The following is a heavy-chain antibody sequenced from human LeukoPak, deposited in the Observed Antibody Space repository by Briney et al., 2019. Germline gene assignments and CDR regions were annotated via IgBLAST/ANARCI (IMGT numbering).Heavy chain of an antibody. Sequence: KPGGSLRLSCAASGFTFSNAWMSWVRQAPGKGLEWVGRIKSKTDGGTTDYAAPVKGRFTISRDDSKNTLYLQMNSLKTEDTAVYYCTIELERHDYYYYYMDVWGKGTTVTVSS. D-gene: IGHD1-1*01. CDR2: IKSKTDGGTT. CDR3: TIELERHDYYYYYMDV. J-gene: IGHJ6*03. CDR1: GFTFSNAW. V-gene: IGHV3-15*01.